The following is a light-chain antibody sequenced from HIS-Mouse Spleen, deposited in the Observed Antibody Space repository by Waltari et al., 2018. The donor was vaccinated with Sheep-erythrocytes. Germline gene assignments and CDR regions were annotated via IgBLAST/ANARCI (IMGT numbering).Light chain of an antibody. J-gene: IGLJ1*01. V-gene: IGLV2-11*01. CDR3: CSYAGSYNHV. CDR2: ELS. Sequence: QSALTQPRSVSGSPGQSVTISCTVTSSDVGGYNYVSGYQPHPGKAPKLMIYELSNRPSGVPDRFSGSKSGNTASLTISGLQAEDEADYYCCSYAGSYNHVFATGTKVTVL. CDR1: SSDVGGYNY.